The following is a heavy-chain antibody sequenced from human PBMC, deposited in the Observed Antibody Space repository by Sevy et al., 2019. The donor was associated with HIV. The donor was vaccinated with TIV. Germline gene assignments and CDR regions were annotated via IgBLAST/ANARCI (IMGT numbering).Heavy chain of an antibody. D-gene: IGHD4-17*01. Sequence: GGSLTLSCAASGFTFSSYAMHWVRQAPGKGLEWVAVISYDGSNKYYADSVKGRFTISRDNSKNTLYLQMNSLRAEDTAVYYCASMPDAGYGGNRPLDYWGQGTLVTVSS. J-gene: IGHJ4*02. CDR2: ISYDGSNK. CDR3: ASMPDAGYGGNRPLDY. V-gene: IGHV3-30*04. CDR1: GFTFSSYA.